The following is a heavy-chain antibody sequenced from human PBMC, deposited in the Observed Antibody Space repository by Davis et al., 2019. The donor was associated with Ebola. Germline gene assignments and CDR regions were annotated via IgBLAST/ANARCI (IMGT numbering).Heavy chain of an antibody. CDR3: ARTSQRLQFSVY. CDR2: IYRSGSS. J-gene: IGHJ4*02. Sequence: SETLSLTCTVSGYSINSGFYWGWIRQSPGRRLEWIGGIYRSGSSYYNPSLKSRVTISVDTSKNQFSLKLSSVTAADTAVYYCARTSQRLQFSVYWGQGTLVTVSS. V-gene: IGHV4-38-2*02. D-gene: IGHD4-11*01. CDR1: GYSINSGFY.